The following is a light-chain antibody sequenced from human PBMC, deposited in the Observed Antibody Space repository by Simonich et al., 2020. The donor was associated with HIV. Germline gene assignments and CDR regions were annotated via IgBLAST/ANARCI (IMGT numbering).Light chain of an antibody. V-gene: IGKV1-39*01. J-gene: IGKJ1*01. CDR2: AAS. Sequence: DIQMTQSPSSLSASVGDRVTLTCRASQSISTYLNWYQQKPGKAPKFLIYAASSLQSGVPSRFSASGSGTDFTLTISSLQPEDFATYYCQQSYSTPRTFGQGTKVEIK. CDR1: QSISTY. CDR3: QQSYSTPRT.